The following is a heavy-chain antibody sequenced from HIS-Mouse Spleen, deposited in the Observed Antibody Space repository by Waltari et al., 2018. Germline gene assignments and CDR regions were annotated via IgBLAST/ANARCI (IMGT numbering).Heavy chain of an antibody. CDR1: GGSISSYY. CDR2: IYYSGST. V-gene: IGHV4-59*08. CDR3: ARLRSNWQYYFDY. Sequence: QVQLQESGPGLVKPSETLSLTCTVSGGSISSYYWSWIRQPPGKGLEWIGYIYYSGSTNYNPSLKSRVTISVETSKNQFSLKLSSVTAADTAVYYCARLRSNWQYYFDYWGQGTLVTVSS. D-gene: IGHD1-20*01. J-gene: IGHJ4*02.